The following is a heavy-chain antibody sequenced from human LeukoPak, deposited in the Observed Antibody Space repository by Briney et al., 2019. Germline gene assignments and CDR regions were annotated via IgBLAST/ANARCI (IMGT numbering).Heavy chain of an antibody. J-gene: IGHJ4*02. V-gene: IGHV5-51*01. CDR1: GYSFTSYW. CDR3: AREGGDNCSGGSCYPDY. Sequence: GESLKISRKGSGYSFTSYWIGWVRPMPGKGLEWMRIIYPGDSDTRYSPSFQGQVTISADKSISTAYLPWNNLKASDTAMYYCAREGGDNCSGGSCYPDYWGQGTLVTVSS. CDR2: IYPGDSDT. D-gene: IGHD2-15*01.